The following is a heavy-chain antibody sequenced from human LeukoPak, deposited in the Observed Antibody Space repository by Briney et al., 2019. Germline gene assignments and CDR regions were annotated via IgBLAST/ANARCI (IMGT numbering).Heavy chain of an antibody. D-gene: IGHD6-19*01. J-gene: IGHJ4*02. V-gene: IGHV1-2*02. CDR1: GYTFTGYY. Sequence: ASVKVSCKASGYTFTGYYMHWVRQAPGQGLEWMGWINPNSGGTDYAQKFRGRVTMTRDTSISTAYMELTRLTSDDTAVYYCATLGRQMAGKNSWGQGTLVTVSS. CDR2: INPNSGGT. CDR3: ATLGRQMAGKNS.